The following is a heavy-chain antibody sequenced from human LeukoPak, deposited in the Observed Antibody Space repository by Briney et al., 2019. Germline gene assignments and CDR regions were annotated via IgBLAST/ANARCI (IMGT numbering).Heavy chain of an antibody. CDR2: ISSSGSTI. J-gene: IGHJ5*02. V-gene: IGHV3-48*04. D-gene: IGHD2-2*01. CDR3: ARDTGVVVPAATLGFDP. Sequence: PGGSLRLSCAASGFTFSSHGMSWIRQAPGKGLEWVSYISSSGSTIYYADSVKGRFTISRDNAKNSLYLQMNSLRAEDTAVYYCARDTGVVVPAATLGFDPWGQGTLVTVSS. CDR1: GFTFSSHG.